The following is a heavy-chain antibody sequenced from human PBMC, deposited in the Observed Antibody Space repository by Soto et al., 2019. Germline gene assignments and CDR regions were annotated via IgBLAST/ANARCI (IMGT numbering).Heavy chain of an antibody. Sequence: ASVKVSCKASGGTFSSYAISWVRQAPGQGLEWMGGTIPIFGTANYAQKFQGRVTITADESTSTAYMELSSLRSEDTAVYYCASDKPRITIFGVVTRNLYYGMDVWGQGTTVTVSS. V-gene: IGHV1-69*13. CDR3: ASDKPRITIFGVVTRNLYYGMDV. CDR2: TIPIFGTA. D-gene: IGHD3-3*01. CDR1: GGTFSSYA. J-gene: IGHJ6*02.